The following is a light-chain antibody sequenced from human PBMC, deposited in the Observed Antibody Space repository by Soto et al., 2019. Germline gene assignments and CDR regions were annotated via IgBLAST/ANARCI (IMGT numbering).Light chain of an antibody. CDR2: AAS. Sequence: DIQMTQSPSSLSASVGDRVTITCRASQGISTSLAWYQQKPGNVPKLLIYAASTLQSGVPSRFSGSGSGTDFTLTISSLQPEDVATYYCQKYNSAPLTFGQGTRLEIK. J-gene: IGKJ5*01. CDR3: QKYNSAPLT. CDR1: QGISTS. V-gene: IGKV1-27*01.